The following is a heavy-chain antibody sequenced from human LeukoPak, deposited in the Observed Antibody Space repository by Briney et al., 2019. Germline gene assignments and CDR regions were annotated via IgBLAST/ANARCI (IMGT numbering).Heavy chain of an antibody. J-gene: IGHJ6*03. V-gene: IGHV3-74*01. CDR3: ARDYGNYFLPKYYYMDV. Sequence: PGGSLRLSCAASGFTFSSYWMHWVRQAPGKGLVWVSRINSDGSSTSYADSVKGRFTISRDNAKNSLYLQMNSLRAEDTAVYYCARDYGNYFLPKYYYMDVWGKGTTVTVSS. CDR2: INSDGSST. D-gene: IGHD1-26*01. CDR1: GFTFSSYW.